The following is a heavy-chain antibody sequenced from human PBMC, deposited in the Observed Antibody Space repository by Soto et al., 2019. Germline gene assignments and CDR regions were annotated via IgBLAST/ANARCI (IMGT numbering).Heavy chain of an antibody. CDR1: GGSISSGGYY. V-gene: IGHV4-31*03. Sequence: QVQLQESGPGLVKPSQTLSLTCTVSGGSISSGGYYWSWIRQHPGKGLEWIGYIYYSGSTYYNPSLKSRVTISVDTSKNQFSLKLSSVTAADTAVYYCARGKEEYYDILTGYRGPAGNWFDPWGQGTLVTVSS. D-gene: IGHD3-9*01. J-gene: IGHJ5*02. CDR2: IYYSGST. CDR3: ARGKEEYYDILTGYRGPAGNWFDP.